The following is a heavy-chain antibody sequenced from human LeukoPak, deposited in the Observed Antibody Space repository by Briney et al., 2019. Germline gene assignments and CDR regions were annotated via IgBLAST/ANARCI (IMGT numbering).Heavy chain of an antibody. CDR3: ARTPIIVATIGGWDY. Sequence: SQTLSLTCSVSGCSISSGGYYWRWLRQHPGKGLEWIGDIYYSGSTYYNPSLKSRVTISVDTSKNQFSLKLTSVTAADTAVYYCARTPIIVATIGGWDYWGQGTLVTVSS. CDR2: IYYSGST. J-gene: IGHJ4*02. D-gene: IGHD5-12*01. V-gene: IGHV4-31*03. CDR1: GCSISSGGYY.